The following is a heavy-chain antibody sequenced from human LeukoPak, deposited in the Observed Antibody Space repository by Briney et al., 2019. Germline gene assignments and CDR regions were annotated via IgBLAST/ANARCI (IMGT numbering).Heavy chain of an antibody. Sequence: SETLSLTCAVSGGSISSSNWWSWVRQPPGKGLEWIGYIYYSGSTNYNPSLKSRVTISVDTSKNQFSLKLSSVTAADTAVYYCARSSANYYYYYMDVWGKGTTVTVSS. V-gene: IGHV4-4*02. CDR3: ARSSANYYYYYMDV. CDR1: GGSISSSNW. CDR2: IYYSGST. J-gene: IGHJ6*03.